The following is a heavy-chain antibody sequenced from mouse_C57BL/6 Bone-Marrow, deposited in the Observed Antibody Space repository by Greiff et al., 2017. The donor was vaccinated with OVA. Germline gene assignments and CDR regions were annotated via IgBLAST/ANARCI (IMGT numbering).Heavy chain of an antibody. CDR1: GYTFTSYG. J-gene: IGHJ4*01. Sequence: VQGVESGAELARPGASVKLSCKASGYTFTSYGISWVKQRTGQGLEWIGEIYPRSGNTYYNQKFKGKATLTVDQSSSTAYMQLNSLTSEDSAVYYCAYLLWYYAGAMDYWGQGTSVTVSS. CDR2: IYPRSGNT. D-gene: IGHD2-1*01. V-gene: IGHV1-81*01. CDR3: AYLLWYYAGAMDY.